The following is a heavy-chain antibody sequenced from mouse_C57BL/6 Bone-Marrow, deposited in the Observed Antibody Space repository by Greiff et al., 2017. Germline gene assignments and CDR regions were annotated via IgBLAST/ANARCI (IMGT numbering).Heavy chain of an antibody. J-gene: IGHJ1*03. CDR1: GYTFTGYW. Sequence: VKVVESGAELMKPGASVKLSCKATGYTFTGYWIEWVKQRPGHGLEWIGEILPGSGSTNYNEKFKGKATFTADTSSNTAYMQLSSLTTEDSAIYYCAREAVYDGYYFWYFDVWGTGTTVTVSS. V-gene: IGHV1-9*01. D-gene: IGHD2-3*01. CDR3: AREAVYDGYYFWYFDV. CDR2: ILPGSGST.